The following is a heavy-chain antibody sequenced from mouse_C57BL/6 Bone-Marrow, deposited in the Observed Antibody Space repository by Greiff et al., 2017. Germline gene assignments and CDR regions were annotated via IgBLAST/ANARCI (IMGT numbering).Heavy chain of an antibody. J-gene: IGHJ4*01. CDR1: GFNIKNTY. Sequence: VQLQQSVAELVRPGASVKLSCTASGFNIKNTYMHWVKQRPEQGLEWIGRIDPANGTTKYAPKFKGKATITADTSSNTAYLQLSSLASEDPASYYCVGPVDYYGSSCAMDYWGQGTSVTVSA. CDR2: IDPANGTT. D-gene: IGHD1-1*01. V-gene: IGHV14-3*01. CDR3: VGPVDYYGSSCAMDY.